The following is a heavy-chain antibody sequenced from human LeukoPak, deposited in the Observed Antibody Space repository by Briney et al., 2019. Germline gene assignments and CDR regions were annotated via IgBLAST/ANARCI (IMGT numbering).Heavy chain of an antibody. Sequence: PGGSLRLSCAASGFTFSSYSMNWVRQAQGKGLEWVSYISSSSSTIYYADSEKGRFTISRDNAKNSLYLQMNSLRDEDTAVYYCARDRTYCGGDCFPDAFDIWGQGTMVTVSS. V-gene: IGHV3-48*02. CDR1: GFTFSSYS. CDR3: ARDRTYCGGDCFPDAFDI. D-gene: IGHD2-21*02. J-gene: IGHJ3*02. CDR2: ISSSSSTI.